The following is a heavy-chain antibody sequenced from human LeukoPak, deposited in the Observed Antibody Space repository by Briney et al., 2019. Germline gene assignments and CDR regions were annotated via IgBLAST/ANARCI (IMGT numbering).Heavy chain of an antibody. CDR1: GFTFSSYA. CDR2: ISYDGSNK. J-gene: IGHJ5*02. D-gene: IGHD6-13*01. Sequence: GGSLRLSCAASGFTFSSYAMHWVRQAPGKGVEWVAVISYDGSNKYYADSVKGRFTISRDNSKNTLYLQMNSLRAEDTAVYYCARDKSTPGIAAAGGNWFDPWGQGTLVTVSS. V-gene: IGHV3-30*01. CDR3: ARDKSTPGIAAAGGNWFDP.